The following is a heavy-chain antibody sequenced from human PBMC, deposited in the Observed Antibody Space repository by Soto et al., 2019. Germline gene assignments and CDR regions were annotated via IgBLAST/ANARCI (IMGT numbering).Heavy chain of an antibody. D-gene: IGHD1-7*01. J-gene: IGHJ6*02. CDR1: GYSFTSYW. Sequence: PGESLKISCKGSGYSFTSYWIGWVRQMPGKGLEWMGIIYPGDSDTRYSPSFQGQVTISADKSISTAYLQWSSLKASDTAMYYCARHGYNWKYEILDYYYYGMAVWGQGTTVTVS. V-gene: IGHV5-51*01. CDR2: IYPGDSDT. CDR3: ARHGYNWKYEILDYYYYGMAV.